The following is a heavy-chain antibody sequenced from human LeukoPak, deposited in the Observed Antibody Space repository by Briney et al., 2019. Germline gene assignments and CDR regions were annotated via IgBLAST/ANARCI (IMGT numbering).Heavy chain of an antibody. CDR3: ARGSHYDYVWGSYRTRLYFDY. V-gene: IGHV4-59*12. Sequence: SETLSLTCTVSGGSISSYYWSWIRQPPGKGLEWIGYIYYSWSTNYNPSLQSRVTISVDTSKHQFSLKLSSVTAADTAVYYCARGSHYDYVWGSYRTRLYFDYWGQGTLVTVSS. D-gene: IGHD3-16*02. CDR2: IYYSWST. CDR1: GGSISSYY. J-gene: IGHJ4*02.